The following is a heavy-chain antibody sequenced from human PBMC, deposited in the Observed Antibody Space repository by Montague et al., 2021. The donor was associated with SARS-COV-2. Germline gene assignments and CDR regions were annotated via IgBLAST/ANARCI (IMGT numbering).Heavy chain of an antibody. CDR3: ARDHYHSSWFKY. CDR2: ISYSGST. V-gene: IGHV4-39*07. Sequence: SETLSLTCTVSDDFSSSRTYYWGWIRQPPGKGLEWIGTISYSGSTYHXXXVHSRVAISVDTSKKRFSLRLTSVTAADTAVYFCARDHYHSSWFKYWGPGTLVTVSS. CDR1: DDFSSSRTYY. D-gene: IGHD6-13*01. J-gene: IGHJ4*02.